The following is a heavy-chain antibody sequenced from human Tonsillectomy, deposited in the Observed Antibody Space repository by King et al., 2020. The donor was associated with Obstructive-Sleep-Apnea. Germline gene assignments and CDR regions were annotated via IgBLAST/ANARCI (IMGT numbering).Heavy chain of an antibody. J-gene: IGHJ4*02. Sequence: TLKESGPALVKPTQTLTLTCTYSGFSHSTSGMCVSWIRQPPRKSLESLAHIDWDDDKYYSTSMKTRLTISKDTSKNQVVLTMTNMDPVDTATYYCARTTYSSGLSVDYWGQGTLVTVSS. V-gene: IGHV2-70*01. CDR3: ARTTYSSGLSVDY. CDR2: IDWDDDK. D-gene: IGHD6-19*01. CDR1: GFSHSTSGMC.